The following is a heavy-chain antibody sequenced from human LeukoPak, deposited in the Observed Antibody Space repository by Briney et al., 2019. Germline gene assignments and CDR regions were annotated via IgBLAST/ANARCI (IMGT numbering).Heavy chain of an antibody. CDR2: IYYSGST. V-gene: IGHV4-39*01. J-gene: IGHJ3*02. Sequence: NPSEALSLTCTVSGGSISSSSYYWGWIRQPPGKGLEWIGSIYYSGSTYYNPSLKSRVTISVDTSKNQFSLKLSSVTAADTAVYYCARLHKLRFGPFDACDIWGQGTMVTVSS. CDR1: GGSISSSSYY. CDR3: ARLHKLRFGPFDACDI. D-gene: IGHD3-3*01.